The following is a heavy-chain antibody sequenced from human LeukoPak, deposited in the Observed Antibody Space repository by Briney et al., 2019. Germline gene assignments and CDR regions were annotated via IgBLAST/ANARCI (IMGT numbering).Heavy chain of an antibody. J-gene: IGHJ5*02. D-gene: IGHD4-17*01. CDR2: ISAYNGNT. CDR3: ARGGTTVTTLNRWFDP. V-gene: IGHV1-18*01. Sequence: ASVKVSCKASGYTFTSYGISWVRQAPGQGLEWMGWISAYNGNTNYAQKLQGRVTMTTDTSTSIAYMELRSLRSDDTAVYYCARGGTTVTTLNRWFDPWGQGTLVTVSS. CDR1: GYTFTSYG.